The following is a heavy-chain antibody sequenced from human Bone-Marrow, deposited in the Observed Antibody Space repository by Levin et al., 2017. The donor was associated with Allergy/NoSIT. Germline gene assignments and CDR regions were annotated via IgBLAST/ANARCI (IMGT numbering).Heavy chain of an antibody. CDR2: IWYDGSNK. J-gene: IGHJ6*02. D-gene: IGHD1-26*01. Sequence: GESLKISCAASGFTFSSYGMHWVRQAPGKGLEWVAVIWYDGSNKYYADSVKGRFTISRDNSKNTLYLQMNSLRAEDTAVYYCARAHGTIVGATKSAYYYYYGMDVWGQGTTVTVSS. V-gene: IGHV3-33*01. CDR3: ARAHGTIVGATKSAYYYYYGMDV. CDR1: GFTFSSYG.